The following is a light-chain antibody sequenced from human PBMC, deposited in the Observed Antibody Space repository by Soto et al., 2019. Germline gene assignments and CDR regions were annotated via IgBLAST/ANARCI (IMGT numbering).Light chain of an antibody. V-gene: IGKV1-9*01. CDR3: QQLNSYPHT. CDR2: AAS. Sequence: DIQLTQSPSFLSASVGDRVTITCRASQGISSYLAWYQQKPGKAPKLLIYAASTLQSGVPSRFSGSGSGTEFTLTISSLQPEDFATYYCQQLNSYPHTFGQGTRWIS. CDR1: QGISSY. J-gene: IGKJ1*01.